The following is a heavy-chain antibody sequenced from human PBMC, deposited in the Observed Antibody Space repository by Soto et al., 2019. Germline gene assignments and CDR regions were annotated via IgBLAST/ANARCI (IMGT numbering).Heavy chain of an antibody. Sequence: QVQLQESGPGLVKPSETLSLTCTVSGASISGNYWSWIRQPPGKDLEWIGYIYDSGSTNYSPSLRXXVXXSIDRSRNRFSLALTSVTAADPAVYFCARYRRGTGWYYLDYWGQGIRVTVSS. V-gene: IGHV4-59*01. CDR1: GASISGNY. D-gene: IGHD6-19*01. J-gene: IGHJ4*02. CDR2: IYDSGST. CDR3: ARYRRGTGWYYLDY.